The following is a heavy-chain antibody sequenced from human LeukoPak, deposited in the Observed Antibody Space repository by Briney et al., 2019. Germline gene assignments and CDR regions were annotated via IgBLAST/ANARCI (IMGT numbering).Heavy chain of an antibody. CDR1: GGSISRYY. Sequence: SETLSLTCTVSGGSISRYYWSWIRQPPGKGLEWIGYISYSGSTNYNPSLKSRVTISVDTSKNQFSLRLSSVTAADTAVYYCARIRPSLYYYMDVWGKGTTVTVSS. CDR2: ISYSGST. CDR3: ARIRPSLYYYMDV. J-gene: IGHJ6*03. V-gene: IGHV4-59*08.